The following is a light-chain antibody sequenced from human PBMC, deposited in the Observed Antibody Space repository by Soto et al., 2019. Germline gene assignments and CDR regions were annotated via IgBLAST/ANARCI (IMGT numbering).Light chain of an antibody. Sequence: EIVMTQSPATLSVSPGERATLSCRASQSVSSNLAWYQQKPGQAPRLLIYGASTRATGIPSRFSGSGSGTEITLTISSLQSEDLAVYYCQQYNNWLRTFGQGTKVEIK. J-gene: IGKJ1*01. V-gene: IGKV3-15*01. CDR2: GAS. CDR3: QQYNNWLRT. CDR1: QSVSSN.